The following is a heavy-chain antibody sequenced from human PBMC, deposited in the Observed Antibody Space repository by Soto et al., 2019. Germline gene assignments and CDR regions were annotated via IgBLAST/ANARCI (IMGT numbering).Heavy chain of an antibody. CDR3: ARHVRNFYGDYSHYFDY. CDR1: YGSISNSGYC. CDR2: IYYSGST. D-gene: IGHD4-17*01. V-gene: IGHV4-39*01. J-gene: IGHJ4*02. Sequence: SEIQSLTSTVAYGSISNSGYCWGWNSQPPGKGLEWIGSIYYSGSTYYNPSLKSRVTISVDTSKNQSSLKLSSVTAADTAVYYCARHVRNFYGDYSHYFDYWGQGTLVTVSS.